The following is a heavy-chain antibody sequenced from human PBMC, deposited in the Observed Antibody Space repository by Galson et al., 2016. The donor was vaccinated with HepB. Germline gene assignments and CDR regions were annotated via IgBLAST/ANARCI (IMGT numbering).Heavy chain of an antibody. CDR1: GLTFSSYW. CDR2: IKQVGSEK. Sequence: SLRLSCAASGLTFSSYWMSWARQAPGKGLEWVANIKQVGSEKYYVDSVKGRFTISRANAKNSVYLQINSLRAEDTAVYYCARVQTFYDYTWGTSRPRYFDYWGQGTLVTVSS. J-gene: IGHJ4*02. V-gene: IGHV3-7*03. D-gene: IGHD3-16*02. CDR3: ARVQTFYDYTWGTSRPRYFDY.